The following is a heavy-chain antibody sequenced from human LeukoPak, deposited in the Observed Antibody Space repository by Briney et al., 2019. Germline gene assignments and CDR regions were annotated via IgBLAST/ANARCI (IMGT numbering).Heavy chain of an antibody. CDR1: GGSFSGYY. CDR2: INHSGST. CDR3: ASESSYSSSPFDY. J-gene: IGHJ4*02. Sequence: SETLSLTCAVYGGSFSGYYWSWIRQPPGKGLEWIGEINHSGSTNYNPSLKSRVTISVDTSKNQFSLKLSSVTAADTAVYYCASESSYSSSPFDYWGQGTLVTVSS. V-gene: IGHV4-34*01. D-gene: IGHD6-6*01.